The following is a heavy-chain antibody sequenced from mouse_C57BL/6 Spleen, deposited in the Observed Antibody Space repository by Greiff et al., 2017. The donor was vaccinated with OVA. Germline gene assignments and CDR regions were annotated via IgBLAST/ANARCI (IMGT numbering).Heavy chain of an antibody. D-gene: IGHD1-1*01. V-gene: IGHV1-18*01. CDR3: ARPGRSFWFAY. CDR2: INPNNGGT. CDR1: GYTFTDYN. Sequence: EVQLQQSVPELVKPGASVKIPCKASGYTFTDYNMDWVKQSHGKSLEWIGDINPNNGGTIYNQKFKGKATLTVDKSSSTAYMELRSLTSEDTAVYYCARPGRSFWFAYWGQGTLVTVSA. J-gene: IGHJ3*01.